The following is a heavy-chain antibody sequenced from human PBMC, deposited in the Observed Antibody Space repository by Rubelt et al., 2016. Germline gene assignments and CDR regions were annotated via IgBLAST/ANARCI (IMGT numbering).Heavy chain of an antibody. Sequence: SGSTYYNPSLKSRVTISVDTSKNQFSLKLSSVTAADTAVYYCARGWSGGWNGLFDYWGQGTLVTVSS. D-gene: IGHD1-1*01. CDR2: SGST. V-gene: IGHV4-30-4*07. CDR3: ARGWSGGWNGLFDY. J-gene: IGHJ4*02.